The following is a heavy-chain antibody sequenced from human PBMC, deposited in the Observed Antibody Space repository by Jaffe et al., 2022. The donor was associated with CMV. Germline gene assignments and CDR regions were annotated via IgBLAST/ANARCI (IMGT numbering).Heavy chain of an antibody. J-gene: IGHJ4*02. V-gene: IGHV3-9*01. D-gene: IGHD2-2*02. CDR3: AKDLGPAAIKLFDY. CDR1: GFTFDDYA. Sequence: EVQLVESGGGLVQPGRSLRLSCAASGFTFDDYAMHWVRQAPGKGLEWVSGISWNSGSIGYADSVKGRFTISRDNAKNSLYLQMNSLRAEDTALYYCAKDLGPAAIKLFDYWGQGTLVTVSS. CDR2: ISWNSGSI.